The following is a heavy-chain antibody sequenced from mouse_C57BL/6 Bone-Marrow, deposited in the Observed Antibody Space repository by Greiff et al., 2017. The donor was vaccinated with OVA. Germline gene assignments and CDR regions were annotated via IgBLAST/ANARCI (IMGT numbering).Heavy chain of an antibody. CDR1: GYTFTSYW. CDR2: IHPNSGST. Sequence: QVQLQQPGAELVKPGASVKLSCKASGYTFTSYWMPWVKQRPGQGLEWIGMIHPNSGSTNYNEKFKSKATLTVDKSSSTAYMQLSSLTSEDSAVYYCASRLPWYFDVWGTGTTVTVSS. V-gene: IGHV1-64*01. D-gene: IGHD2-2*01. CDR3: ASRLPWYFDV. J-gene: IGHJ1*03.